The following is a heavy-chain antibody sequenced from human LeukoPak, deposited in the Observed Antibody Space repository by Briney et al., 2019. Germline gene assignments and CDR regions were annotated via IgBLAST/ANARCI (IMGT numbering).Heavy chain of an antibody. V-gene: IGHV3-48*04. CDR2: ILSISSTI. CDR1: GSTFGSFS. Sequence: GGSRRPSCAASGSTFGSFSMNRDSQAPGRGMGWVSSILSISSTIYYADSVKGRFTISRDNAKNSLYLQMNSLRAEDTAVYYCARGRLIVVVPAAITPWFDPWGQGTLVTVSS. CDR3: ARGRLIVVVPAAITPWFDP. J-gene: IGHJ5*02. D-gene: IGHD2-2*01.